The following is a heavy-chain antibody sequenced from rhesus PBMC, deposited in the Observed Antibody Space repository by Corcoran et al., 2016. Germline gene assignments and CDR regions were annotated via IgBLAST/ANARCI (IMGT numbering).Heavy chain of an antibody. J-gene: IGHJ4*01. CDR2: RNGNSGSN. Sequence: QVQLQESVPGLVKPSETLSLTCTVSGASISSTCWSCIRQPPGQGLGWIGERNGNSGSNNYNPSLKRRVTISKDASKNQFSLKLSSVTAADTAVYYCARRTSMIAPRYYFDYWGQGVLVTVSS. D-gene: IGHD3-28*01. CDR3: ARRTSMIAPRYYFDY. V-gene: IGHV4-80*01. CDR1: GASISSTC.